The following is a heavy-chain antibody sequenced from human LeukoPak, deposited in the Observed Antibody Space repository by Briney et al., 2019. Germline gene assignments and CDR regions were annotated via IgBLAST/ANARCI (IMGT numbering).Heavy chain of an antibody. Sequence: SETLSLTCTVSGGSFSSTTYYWGWIRQPPGKGLEWIGSVYYSGSTYYNQSLKSRVTISVDTSKNQFSLKLTSVTAADTAVYYCARQYYDSSGYYPWYFDYWGQGTLVTISS. D-gene: IGHD3-22*01. CDR3: ARQYYDSSGYYPWYFDY. CDR2: VYYSGST. V-gene: IGHV4-39*01. CDR1: GGSFSSTTYY. J-gene: IGHJ4*02.